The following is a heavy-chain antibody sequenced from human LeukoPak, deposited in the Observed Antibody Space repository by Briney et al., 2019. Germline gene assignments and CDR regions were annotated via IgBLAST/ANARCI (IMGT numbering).Heavy chain of an antibody. J-gene: IGHJ4*02. V-gene: IGHV1-69*04. Sequence: SVKVSCTAYGGTFSSYAISWVRQAPGQGLEWMGRIIPILGIANYAQKFQGRVTITADKSTSTAYMEMSSLRSEDTAVYFCARVKATGNALLVDYWGQGTLVTVSS. CDR1: GGTFSSYA. D-gene: IGHD1-1*01. CDR2: IIPILGIA. CDR3: ARVKATGNALLVDY.